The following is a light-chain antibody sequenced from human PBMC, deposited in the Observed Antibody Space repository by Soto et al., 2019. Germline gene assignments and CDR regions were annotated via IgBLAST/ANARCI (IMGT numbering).Light chain of an antibody. Sequence: QSPATLSVSPGERATLSCRASQSVSSNLAWYQQKPGQAPRLLIYGASTRATGIPARFSGSGSGTEFTLTISSLQSEDFAVYYCQQYNNWPQTFGQGTKV. V-gene: IGKV3-15*01. J-gene: IGKJ1*01. CDR3: QQYNNWPQT. CDR1: QSVSSN. CDR2: GAS.